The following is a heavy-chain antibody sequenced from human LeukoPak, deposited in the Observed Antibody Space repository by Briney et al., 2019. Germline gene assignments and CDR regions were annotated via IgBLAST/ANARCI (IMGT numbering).Heavy chain of an antibody. J-gene: IGHJ1*01. V-gene: IGHV3-21*01. CDR3: ARESGSYPPYFQH. CDR2: ISSSSSYI. Sequence: GGSLRLSRAASGFTFSSYSMNWVRQAPGKGLEWVSSISSSSSYIYYADSVKGRFTISRDNAKNSLYLQMNSLRAEDTAVYYCARESGSYPPYFQHWGQGTLVTVSS. D-gene: IGHD1-26*01. CDR1: GFTFSSYS.